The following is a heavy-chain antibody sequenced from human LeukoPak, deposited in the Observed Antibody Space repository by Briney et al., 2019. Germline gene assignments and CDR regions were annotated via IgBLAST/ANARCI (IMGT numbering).Heavy chain of an antibody. Sequence: GGSLRLSCAASGFTFSSYGMHWVRQAPGKGLEWVTSIQYDGNNKYYADSVKGRFSISRYNPNNTLYLQMSSLRAEDTAVYYCPKDISARPPDYWGQGTLVTVSS. CDR3: PKDISARPPDY. CDR2: IQYDGNNK. J-gene: IGHJ4*02. CDR1: GFTFSSYG. D-gene: IGHD3-16*02. V-gene: IGHV3-30*02.